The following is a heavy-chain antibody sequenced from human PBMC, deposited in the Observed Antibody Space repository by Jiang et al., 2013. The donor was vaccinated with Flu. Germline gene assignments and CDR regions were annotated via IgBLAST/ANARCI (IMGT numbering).Heavy chain of an antibody. J-gene: IGHJ4*02. Sequence: EWMGWINTNTGNPTYAQGFTGRFVFSLDTSVSTAYLQISSLKAEDTAVYYCARAKRGYSYGSVDYWGQGTLVTVSS. CDR2: INTNTGNP. CDR3: ARAKRGYSYGSVDY. V-gene: IGHV7-4-1*02. D-gene: IGHD5-18*01.